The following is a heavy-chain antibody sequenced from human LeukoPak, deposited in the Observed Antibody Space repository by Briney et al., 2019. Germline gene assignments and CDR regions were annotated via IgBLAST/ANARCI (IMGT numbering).Heavy chain of an antibody. J-gene: IGHJ3*02. CDR3: AKDPRGIAVAGAFEI. D-gene: IGHD6-19*01. CDR1: GFTFSSYA. Sequence: PGGSLRLSCAASGFTFSSYAMSWVRQAPGKGLEWVSTISGSGRNTYYADSVKGRFTISRDNSKNTLYLQMNSLRAEDTAVYYCAKDPRGIAVAGAFEIWGQGTMVTVSS. CDR2: ISGSGRNT. V-gene: IGHV3-23*01.